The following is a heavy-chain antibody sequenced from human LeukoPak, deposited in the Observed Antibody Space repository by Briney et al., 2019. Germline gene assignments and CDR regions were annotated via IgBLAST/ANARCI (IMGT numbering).Heavy chain of an antibody. CDR1: GFTFSSYW. V-gene: IGHV3-74*01. CDR3: AREFEATGFWALDY. J-gene: IGHJ4*02. D-gene: IGHD3-16*01. Sequence: PGGSLRLSCAASGFTFSSYWMHWVRQAPGKGLVWVSRMNNDGRVISYADSVKGRFTTSRDNAKNTLYLQMNSLRAEDTAVYYCAREFEATGFWALDYWGQGTLVTASS. CDR2: MNNDGRVI.